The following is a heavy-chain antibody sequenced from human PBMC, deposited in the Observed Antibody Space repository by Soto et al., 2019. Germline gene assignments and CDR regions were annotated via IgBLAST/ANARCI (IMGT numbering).Heavy chain of an antibody. D-gene: IGHD3-22*01. Sequence: QVQLVQSGAEVKKPGSSVKVSCKASGGTFSSYTISWVRQAPGQGLEWMGRIIPILGIANYAQKFQGRVTITADKSTSTPYMELSSLRSEDTAVYYCARETQYYYDSSGYSGYWGQGTLVTVSS. CDR2: IIPILGIA. CDR3: ARETQYYYDSSGYSGY. V-gene: IGHV1-69*08. J-gene: IGHJ4*02. CDR1: GGTFSSYT.